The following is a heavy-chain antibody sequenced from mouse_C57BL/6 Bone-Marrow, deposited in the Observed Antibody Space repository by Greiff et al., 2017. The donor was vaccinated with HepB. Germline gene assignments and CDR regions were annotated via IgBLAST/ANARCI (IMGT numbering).Heavy chain of an antibody. J-gene: IGHJ4*01. CDR2: INPYNGGT. CDR3: ARERGKDYAMDY. Sequence: EVKLQQSGPVLVKPGASVKMSCKASGYTFTDYYMNWVKQSHGKSLEWIGVINPYNGGTSYNQKFKGKATLTVDKSSSTAYMELNSLTSEESAVYYCARERGKDYAMDYWGQGTSVTVSS. D-gene: IGHD1-3*01. CDR1: GYTFTDYY. V-gene: IGHV1-19*01.